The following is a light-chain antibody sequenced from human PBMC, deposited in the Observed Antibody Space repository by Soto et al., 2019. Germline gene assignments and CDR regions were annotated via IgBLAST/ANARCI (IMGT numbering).Light chain of an antibody. CDR3: QKYNNRPPIT. J-gene: IGKJ5*01. CDR1: QSVGSN. V-gene: IGKV3D-15*01. CDR2: GAS. Sequence: EIVMTQSPVTLSVSPGESATLSCRASQSVGSNLAWYQQRPGQAPRLLIYGASTRSTGIPVRFSGSGSGTEFTLIISGLQSEDFGVYLCQKYNNRPPITFGQGTRLEIK.